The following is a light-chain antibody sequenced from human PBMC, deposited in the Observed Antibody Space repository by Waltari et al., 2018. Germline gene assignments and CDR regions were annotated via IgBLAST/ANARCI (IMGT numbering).Light chain of an antibody. CDR3: QQLNSYQWT. CDR2: AAS. Sequence: IQLTQSPSSLSASVGDRVTITCRASQGISNYLAWDQQKPGKAPKLLIYAASTLQSGVPSRFSGSGSGTDFTLTSSSLQPEDFATYYCQQLNSYQWTFGQGTKVEIK. CDR1: QGISNY. V-gene: IGKV1-9*01. J-gene: IGKJ1*01.